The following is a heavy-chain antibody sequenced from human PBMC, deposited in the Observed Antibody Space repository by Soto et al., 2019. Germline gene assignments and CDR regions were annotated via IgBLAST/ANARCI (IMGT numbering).Heavy chain of an antibody. CDR2: ISAYNGNT. D-gene: IGHD3-22*01. V-gene: IGHV1-18*01. CDR1: GYTFTSYG. CDR3: ARVGYYYDSSGYYPRGGDWFDP. J-gene: IGHJ5*02. Sequence: ASVKVSCKASGYTFTSYGISWVRQAPGQGLEWMGWISAYNGNTNYAQKLQGRVTMTTDTSTSTAYMELRSLRSDDTAVYYCARVGYYYDSSGYYPRGGDWFDPWGQGTLVTVSS.